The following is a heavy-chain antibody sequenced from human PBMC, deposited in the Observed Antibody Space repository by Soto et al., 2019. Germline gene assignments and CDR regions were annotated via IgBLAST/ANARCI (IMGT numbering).Heavy chain of an antibody. CDR2: IYYSGST. CDR3: ARGRGEPGDIVVVPAADYYYYYYMDV. D-gene: IGHD2-2*01. CDR1: GGSISSGGYY. J-gene: IGHJ6*03. Sequence: QVQLQESGPGLVKPSQTLSLTCTVSGGSISSGGYYWSWIRQHPGKGLEWIGYIYYSGSTYYNPSLKSRVTISVDTSKNQCSLKLSSVTAADTAVYYCARGRGEPGDIVVVPAADYYYYYYMDVWGKGTTVTVSS. V-gene: IGHV4-31*03.